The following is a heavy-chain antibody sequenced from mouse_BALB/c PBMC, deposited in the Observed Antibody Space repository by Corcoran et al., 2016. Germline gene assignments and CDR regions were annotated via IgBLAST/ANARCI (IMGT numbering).Heavy chain of an antibody. Sequence: QIQLVQSGPELKKHEETFKISCKASGYTLPNYGMNWVKQAPGKGIKWMGGINTYTGEPTYADDFKGRFALSLEHSASTAYLQINNLKNEDTATYFCAREPYSMDYWGQGTSVTVSS. D-gene: IGHD6-1*01. CDR3: AREPYSMDY. V-gene: IGHV9-3-1*01. CDR2: INTYTGEP. J-gene: IGHJ4*01. CDR1: GYTLPNYG.